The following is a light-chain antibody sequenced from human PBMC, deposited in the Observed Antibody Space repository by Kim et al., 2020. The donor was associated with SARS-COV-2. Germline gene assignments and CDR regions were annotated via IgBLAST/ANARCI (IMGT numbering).Light chain of an antibody. Sequence: SYELTQPPSLSVAPGKTATITCGGTNLGSKSVHWYQQKPGQAPVVVISHDDDRPSGIPERFSGSNSGNTATLTISRVEAGDEADYYCQVWDGVSDQYVFGTGTEVTVL. J-gene: IGLJ1*01. CDR3: QVWDGVSDQYV. CDR1: NLGSKS. V-gene: IGLV3-21*04. CDR2: HDD.